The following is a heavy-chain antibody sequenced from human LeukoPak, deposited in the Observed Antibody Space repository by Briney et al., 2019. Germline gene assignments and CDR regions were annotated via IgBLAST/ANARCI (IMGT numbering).Heavy chain of an antibody. D-gene: IGHD3-22*01. CDR1: GYTFTSYG. V-gene: IGHV1-18*01. J-gene: IGHJ3*02. Sequence: ASVKVSCKASGYTFTSYGISWVRQAPGQGLEWMGWISAYNGNTNYAQKLQGRVTMTTDTSTSTAYMELRSLRSDDAAVYYCARDFSAASHYYDSSGPYDAFDIWGQGPMVTVSS. CDR3: ARDFSAASHYYDSSGPYDAFDI. CDR2: ISAYNGNT.